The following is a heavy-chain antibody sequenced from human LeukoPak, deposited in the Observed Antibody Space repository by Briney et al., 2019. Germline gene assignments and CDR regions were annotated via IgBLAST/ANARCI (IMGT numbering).Heavy chain of an antibody. Sequence: LPGGSLRLSCAASGFTFSSYGMHWVRQAPGKGLEWVAVIWYDGSNKYYADSVKGRFTISRDNSKNTLYLQMNSLRAEDTAVYYCARDWEVHYDILTGYPDYWGQGTLVTVSS. CDR2: IWYDGSNK. V-gene: IGHV3-33*01. J-gene: IGHJ4*02. D-gene: IGHD3-9*01. CDR3: ARDWEVHYDILTGYPDY. CDR1: GFTFSSYG.